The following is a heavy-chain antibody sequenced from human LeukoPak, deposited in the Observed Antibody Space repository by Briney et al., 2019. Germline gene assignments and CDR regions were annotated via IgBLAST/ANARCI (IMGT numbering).Heavy chain of an antibody. CDR2: IYTSGST. CDR1: GGSISSGSYY. D-gene: IGHD3-3*01. V-gene: IGHV4-61*02. J-gene: IGHJ4*02. CDR3: ARDDGWSFDY. Sequence: NPSQTLSLTCTVSGGSISSGSYYWSWIRQPAGKGLEWIGRIYTSGSTNYNPSLKSRVTISVDMSKNQFSLKLSSVTAADTAVYYCARDDGWSFDYWGQGTLVAVSS.